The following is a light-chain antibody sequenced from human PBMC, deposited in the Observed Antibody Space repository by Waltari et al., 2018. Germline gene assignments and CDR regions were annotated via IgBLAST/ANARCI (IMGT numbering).Light chain of an antibody. J-gene: IGLJ1*01. CDR2: EVS. Sequence: QSALTQPASVSGSPGQSITISCTGTSSDVGSYNLVSWYQQHPGKAPKRMIYEVSKRPSGVSNRVPGSKSGNTASLTIAGLQAEDEADYYCCSYAGSSTLGGFYVFGTGTKVTVL. V-gene: IGLV2-23*02. CDR3: CSYAGSSTLGGFYV. CDR1: SSDVGSYNL.